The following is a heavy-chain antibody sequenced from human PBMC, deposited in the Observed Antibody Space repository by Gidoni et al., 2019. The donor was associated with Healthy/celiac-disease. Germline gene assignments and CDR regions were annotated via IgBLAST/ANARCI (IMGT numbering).Heavy chain of an antibody. D-gene: IGHD3-3*01. CDR1: GFTSSSYS. V-gene: IGHV3-21*01. CDR3: ARPYDFWSGYYDAFDI. CDR2: ISSSSSYI. Sequence: EVQLVESGGGLVKPGGSLRLSCAASGFTSSSYSMNWVRQAPGKGLEWVSSISSSSSYIYYADSVKGRFTISRDNAKNSLYLQMNSLRAEDTAVYYCARPYDFWSGYYDAFDIWGQGTMVTVSS. J-gene: IGHJ3*02.